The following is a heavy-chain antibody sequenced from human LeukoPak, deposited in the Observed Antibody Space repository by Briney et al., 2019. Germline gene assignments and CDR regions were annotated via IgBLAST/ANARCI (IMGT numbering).Heavy chain of an antibody. CDR2: INPNSGGT. CDR1: GYTFTGYY. V-gene: IGHV1-2*02. J-gene: IGHJ5*02. Sequence: ASVNVSCKSSGYTFTGYYMHWVRQAPGQGLEWMGWINPNSGGTNYAQKFQGRVTMTRDTSISTAYMELSRLRSDDPAVYYCAREALGYCSSTSCPPPFDPWGQGTLVTVSS. CDR3: AREALGYCSSTSCPPPFDP. D-gene: IGHD2-2*01.